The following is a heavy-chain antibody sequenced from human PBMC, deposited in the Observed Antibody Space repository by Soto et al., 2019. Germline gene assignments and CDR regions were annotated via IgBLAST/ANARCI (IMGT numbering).Heavy chain of an antibody. CDR1: GHALSYNY. CDR2: INPTTRYT. CDR3: TKESGGFEF. J-gene: IGHJ4*02. V-gene: IGHV1-46*01. D-gene: IGHD3-3*01. Sequence: QVQLVQSGAEVQKTGASVRISCKTSGHALSYNYMHWVRQAPGQGLEWMGFINPTTRYTLSAQNCQGRVTMTRDTSTTTFYLELSSLTPEDTAMYFCTKESGGFEFWGQGTQVTVSP.